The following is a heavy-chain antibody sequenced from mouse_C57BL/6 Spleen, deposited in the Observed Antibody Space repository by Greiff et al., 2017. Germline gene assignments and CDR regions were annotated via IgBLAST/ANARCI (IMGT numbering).Heavy chain of an antibody. J-gene: IGHJ2*01. CDR1: GYTFTSYW. D-gene: IGHD1-1*01. V-gene: IGHV1-59*01. CDR3: ARSLATPYFDY. Sequence: QVQLQQPGAELVRPGTSVKLSCKASGYTFTSYWMPWVKQRPGQGLEWIGVIDPSDSYTNYNQKFKGKATLTVDTSSSTAYMQLSSLTSEDSAVYYCARSLATPYFDYWGQGTTLTFSS. CDR2: IDPSDSYT.